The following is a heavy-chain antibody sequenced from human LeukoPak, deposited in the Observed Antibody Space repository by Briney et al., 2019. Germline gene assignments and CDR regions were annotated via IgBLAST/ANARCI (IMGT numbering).Heavy chain of an antibody. CDR2: ISGGGSTI. CDR1: GFTFSTYE. Sequence: GGSLRLSCAASGFTFSTYEMNWVRQAPGKGLEWVSYISGGGSTIYYADFVQGRFTISRDNAKNSLYLQIGSLRAEDTAVYYCARDQTVSGAFDCWGQGTLATVSS. V-gene: IGHV3-48*03. CDR3: ARDQTVSGAFDC. J-gene: IGHJ4*02. D-gene: IGHD6-19*01.